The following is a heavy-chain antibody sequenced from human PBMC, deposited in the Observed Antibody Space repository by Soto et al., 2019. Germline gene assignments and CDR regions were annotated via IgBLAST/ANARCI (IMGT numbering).Heavy chain of an antibody. V-gene: IGHV3-23*01. J-gene: IGHJ4*02. D-gene: IGHD2-2*01. CDR3: AKDRSYSRSQLLFRFDY. CDR1: GFTFSTYA. CDR2: ISGSGNNT. Sequence: EVHLLESGGGLIQPGGSLRLSCAASGFTFSTYAMSWVRQAPGKGLEWVSGISGSGNNTYYADSVKGRFTVSRDNSKNTLYLQLNSLRAEDTAVYFCAKDRSYSRSQLLFRFDYWGQGALVTVSS.